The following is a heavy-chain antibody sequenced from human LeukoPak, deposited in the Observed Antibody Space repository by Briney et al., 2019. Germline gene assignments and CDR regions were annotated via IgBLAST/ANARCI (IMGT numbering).Heavy chain of an antibody. J-gene: IGHJ6*02. V-gene: IGHV3-33*01. CDR1: GFTFSSYG. CDR3: ARYLGYDSSGYYYAPVGMDV. CDR2: IWYDGSNK. D-gene: IGHD3-22*01. Sequence: GGSLRLSCAASGFTFSSYGVHWVRQAPGKGLEWVAVIWYDGSNKYYADSVKGRFTISRDNSKNTLYLQMNSLRAEDTAVYYCARYLGYDSSGYYYAPVGMDVWGQGTTVTVSS.